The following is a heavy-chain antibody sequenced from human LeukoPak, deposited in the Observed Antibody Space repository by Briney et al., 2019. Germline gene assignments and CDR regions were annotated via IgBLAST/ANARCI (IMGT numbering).Heavy chain of an antibody. CDR1: GVSITTYY. D-gene: IGHD2-2*02. J-gene: IGHJ4*02. Sequence: SETLSLTCTVSGVSITTYYWSWIRQPPGKGLEWIGFIYYSWNTNYNPSHKSRVTISVDTSKNQFSLKLSSVTAADTAVYYCARAYTSWSFDYWGQGTLVTVSS. V-gene: IGHV4-59*01. CDR2: IYYSWNT. CDR3: ARAYTSWSFDY.